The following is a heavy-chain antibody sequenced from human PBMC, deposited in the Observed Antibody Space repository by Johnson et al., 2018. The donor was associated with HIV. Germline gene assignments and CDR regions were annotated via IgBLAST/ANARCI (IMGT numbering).Heavy chain of an antibody. CDR1: GFTFSTYV. Sequence: QVQLVESGGGVVQPGGSLRLSCAASGFTFSTYVMHWVRQAPGKGLEWVAFIRYDGSNNYYADSVKARFTISRDNSKNTLYLQMNSLRAEDTAVYYCAKAGDYYDSSGYYDAFDIWGQGTMVTVSS. J-gene: IGHJ3*02. V-gene: IGHV3-30*02. CDR3: AKAGDYYDSSGYYDAFDI. CDR2: IRYDGSNN. D-gene: IGHD3-22*01.